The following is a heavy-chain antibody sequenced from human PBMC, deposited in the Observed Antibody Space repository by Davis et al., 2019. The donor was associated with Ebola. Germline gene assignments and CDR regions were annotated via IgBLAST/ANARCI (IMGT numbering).Heavy chain of an antibody. CDR1: GFTFSSYG. V-gene: IGHV3-23*01. D-gene: IGHD3-22*01. J-gene: IGHJ4*02. CDR2: ISGSGGGT. Sequence: GESLKISCAASGFTFSSYGMHWVRQAPGKGLEWVSAISGSGGGTYYADSVKGRFTISRDNSKNTLYLQMNSLRAEDTAVYYCARGGYYYDSSGPFDYWGQGTLVTVSS. CDR3: ARGGYYYDSSGPFDY.